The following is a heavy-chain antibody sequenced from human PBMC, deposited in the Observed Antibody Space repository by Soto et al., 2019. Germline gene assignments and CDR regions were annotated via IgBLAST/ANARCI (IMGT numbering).Heavy chain of an antibody. Sequence: QVQLQESGPGLVKPSETLPLTCTVSGGPVSGGSHSWGWIRQTPGKGLEWIGYIYYTGSTNYNPSLKGRVTMSVDTSRDQVSLRLRSVTRADTAVYYCARDQYDFRSGSYYYAMEVWGQGTKVTVSS. J-gene: IGHJ6*02. CDR2: IYYTGST. CDR1: GGPVSGGSHS. CDR3: ARDQYDFRSGSYYYAMEV. D-gene: IGHD3-3*01. V-gene: IGHV4-61*01.